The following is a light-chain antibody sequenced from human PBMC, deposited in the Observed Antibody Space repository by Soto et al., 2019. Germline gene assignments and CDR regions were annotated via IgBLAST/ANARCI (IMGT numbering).Light chain of an antibody. CDR1: QSISSW. CDR2: KGS. J-gene: IGKJ1*01. CDR3: QKYNSYSWK. Sequence: DIQMTQSPSTLSASVVDRFTITCRASQSISSWLAWYQQKPGKAPNLLIYKGSSLESGVPSRFSGSGSGTEFTLTISSLQPGDFATYYCQKYNSYSWKFGQGTKVDIK. V-gene: IGKV1-5*03.